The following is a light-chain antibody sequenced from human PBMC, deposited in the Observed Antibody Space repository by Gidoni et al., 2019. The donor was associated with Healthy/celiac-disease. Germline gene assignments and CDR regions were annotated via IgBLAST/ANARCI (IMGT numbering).Light chain of an antibody. CDR1: KLGDKY. Sequence: SYELTQPPSVSVSPRQTASITYSGDKLGDKYVSWYQQKPGQSPVLVIYQDNKRPSGIPERFSGSNSGNIATLTISGTQAMDEADYYCQAWDSSTVVFGGGTKLTVL. CDR3: QAWDSSTVV. V-gene: IGLV3-1*01. J-gene: IGLJ2*01. CDR2: QDN.